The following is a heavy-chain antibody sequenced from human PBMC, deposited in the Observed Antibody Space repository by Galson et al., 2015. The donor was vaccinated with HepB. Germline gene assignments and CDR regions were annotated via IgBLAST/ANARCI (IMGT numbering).Heavy chain of an antibody. CDR3: AKGEIAVAGQGVGAFDI. CDR1: GFTFSSYA. CDR2: ISGSGGST. V-gene: IGHV3-23*01. J-gene: IGHJ3*02. D-gene: IGHD6-19*01. Sequence: SLRLSCAASGFTFSSYAMSWVRQAPGKGLEWVSAISGSGGSTYYADSVKGRFTISRDNSKNTLYLQMNSLRAEDTAVYYCAKGEIAVAGQGVGAFDIWGQGTMVTVSS.